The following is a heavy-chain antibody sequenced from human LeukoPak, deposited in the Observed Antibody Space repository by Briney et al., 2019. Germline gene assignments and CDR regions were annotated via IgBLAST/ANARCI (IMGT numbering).Heavy chain of an antibody. CDR1: GDSVSRSDSY. D-gene: IGHD3-22*01. V-gene: IGHV4-39*01. CDR2: ICYSGRT. CDR3: ARRRYYDSSGYLE. J-gene: IGHJ1*01. Sequence: PSETLSLTCTIFGDSVSRSDSYWDWIRQPPGKGLEWIGTICYSGRTYYSPSLKSRVTLSVDMSNNQFSLTLSSVTAADTALYFCARRRYYDSSGYLEWGQGTLVTVSS.